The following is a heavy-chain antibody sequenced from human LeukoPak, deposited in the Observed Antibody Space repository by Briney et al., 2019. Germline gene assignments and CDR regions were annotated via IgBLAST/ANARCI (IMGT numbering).Heavy chain of an antibody. CDR3: ARNVSPVGGSGDAFDI. Sequence: PSETLSLTCTVSDGSLVGYYWSWIRQPPGKGLEWIAEINHSGITDSNPSLKSRVAISIDMSKNQFSLKVNSMTAADTAVYYCARNVSPVGGSGDAFDIWGQGTMVTVSS. CDR1: DGSLVGYY. V-gene: IGHV4-34*01. CDR2: INHSGIT. D-gene: IGHD3-10*01. J-gene: IGHJ3*02.